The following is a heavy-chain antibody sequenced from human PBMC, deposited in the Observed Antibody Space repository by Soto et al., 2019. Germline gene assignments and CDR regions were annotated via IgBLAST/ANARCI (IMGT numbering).Heavy chain of an antibody. CDR3: ARSQGGSSSLDIYYYYYYGMDV. CDR2: IIPIFGTA. D-gene: IGHD2-15*01. CDR1: GGTFSSYA. V-gene: IGHV1-69*13. Sequence: SVKVSCTAPGGTFSSYAISWVRQAPGQGLEWMGGIIPIFGTANYAQKFQGRVTITADESTSTGYMELSSLRSEDTAVYYYARSQGGSSSLDIYYYYYYGMDVWGQGTTVTVSS. J-gene: IGHJ6*02.